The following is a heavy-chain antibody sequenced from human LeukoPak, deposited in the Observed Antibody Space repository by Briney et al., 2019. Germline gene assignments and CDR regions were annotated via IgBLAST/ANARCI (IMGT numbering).Heavy chain of an antibody. CDR1: VGSFSGYY. J-gene: IGHJ4*02. D-gene: IGHD2-2*01. V-gene: IGHV4-34*01. CDR3: ARGKCSSTSCYLGDLGFDY. CDR2: INHSGST. Sequence: SETLSLTCAVYVGSFSGYYWSWIRQPPGKGLEWIGEINHSGSTNYNPSLKSRVTISVDTSKNQFALKLSSVTAADTAVYYCARGKCSSTSCYLGDLGFDYWGQGTLVTVSS.